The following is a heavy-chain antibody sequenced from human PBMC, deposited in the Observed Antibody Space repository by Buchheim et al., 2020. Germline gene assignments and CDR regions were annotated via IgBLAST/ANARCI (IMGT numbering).Heavy chain of an antibody. CDR1: GYTFTSYY. J-gene: IGHJ6*02. Sequence: QVQLVQSGAEVKKPGASVKVSCKASGYTFTSYYMHWVRQAPGQGLEWMGIINPSGGSTSYAQKFQGRVTMTRETSTSKVYMGLSSLRSEDTAVYYCASTYYGSGSYIRGWGSYYCGMDVWGQGTT. V-gene: IGHV1-46*01. D-gene: IGHD3-10*01. CDR3: ASTYYGSGSYIRGWGSYYCGMDV. CDR2: INPSGGST.